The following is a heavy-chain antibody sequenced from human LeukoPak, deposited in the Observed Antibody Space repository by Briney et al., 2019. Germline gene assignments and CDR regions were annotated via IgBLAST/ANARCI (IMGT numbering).Heavy chain of an antibody. CDR1: GFTFSSYA. CDR2: ISGSGGST. V-gene: IGHV3-23*01. Sequence: GGSLRLSCAASGFTFSSYAMSWVRQAPGKGLEWVSAISGSGGSTYYADSVKGRFTISRDNSKNTLYLQMNSLRAEDTAVYYCAKDPGQFGEFGGCFDYWGQGTLVTVSS. CDR3: AKDPGQFGEFGGCFDY. J-gene: IGHJ4*02. D-gene: IGHD3-10*01.